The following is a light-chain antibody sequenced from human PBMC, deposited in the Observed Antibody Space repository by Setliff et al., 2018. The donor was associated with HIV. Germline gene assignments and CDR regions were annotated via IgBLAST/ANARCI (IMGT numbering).Light chain of an antibody. J-gene: IGLJ1*01. CDR3: QVWDSSGGHDLYV. CDR1: YIGSKS. V-gene: IGLV3-21*04. Sequence: SYELTQPPSVSVAPGQTASVTCGGNYIGSKSVHWYQQKPGQAPVVVIYFDTERPSGIPGRFSGSNSGNRATLTISRVEAGDEADYYCQVWDSSGGHDLYVFGPGTKVTVL. CDR2: FDT.